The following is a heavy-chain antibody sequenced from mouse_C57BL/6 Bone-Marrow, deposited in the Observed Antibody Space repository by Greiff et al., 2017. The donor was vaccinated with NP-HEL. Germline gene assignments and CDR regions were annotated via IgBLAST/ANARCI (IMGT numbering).Heavy chain of an antibody. CDR1: GYTFTSYW. V-gene: IGHV1-64*01. CDR3: ASPHIRERTWFEY. CDR2: IHPNSGST. D-gene: IGHD3-2*02. Sequence: QVQLQQPGAELVKPGASVKLSCKASGYTFTSYWMHWVKQRPGQGLEWIGMIHPNSGSTNYNEQFKSKATLTVDKSSSTAYMQLSTLTSEYSAVYYCASPHIRERTWFEYWGQGSTLTVSS. J-gene: IGHJ2*01.